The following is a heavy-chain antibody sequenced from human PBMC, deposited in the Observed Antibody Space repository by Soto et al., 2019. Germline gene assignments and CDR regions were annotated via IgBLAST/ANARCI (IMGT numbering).Heavy chain of an antibody. D-gene: IGHD2-15*01. CDR3: ARGRIVVPPFNT. J-gene: IGHJ5*02. CDR1: DFSFNDVW. CDR2: IKSKVDGGTT. Sequence: PGGSLRLSCVVSDFSFNDVWMDWVRQAPGKGLEWVGRIKSKVDGGTTDYAAPVMGRFAISRDDSKNTLYLQMNSLRVEDTAVYFCARGRIVVPPFNTWGRGTLVTVCS. V-gene: IGHV3-15*07.